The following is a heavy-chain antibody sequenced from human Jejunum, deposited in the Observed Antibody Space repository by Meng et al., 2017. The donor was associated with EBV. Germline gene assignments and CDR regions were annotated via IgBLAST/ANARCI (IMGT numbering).Heavy chain of an antibody. CDR3: ARGAGNVYSYDSSGSYYFDY. Sequence: QVQLQQWGAGLLKPSETLSPTCGVQGCSFSGYYWSWIRQPPGKGLEWIGEINHSGSTTYNPSLNSRVTISVDTSKNQISLKLTSVTAADTAVYYCARGAGNVYSYDSSGSYYFDYWGLGTLVTVSS. CDR1: GCSFSGYY. V-gene: IGHV4-34*01. J-gene: IGHJ4*02. D-gene: IGHD3-22*01. CDR2: INHSGST.